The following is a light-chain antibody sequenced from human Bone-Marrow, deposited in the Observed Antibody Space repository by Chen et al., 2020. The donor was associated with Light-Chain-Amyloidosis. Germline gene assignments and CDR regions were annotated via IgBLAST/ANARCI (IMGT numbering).Light chain of an antibody. CDR1: STDVGHYNL. J-gene: IGLJ2*01. V-gene: IGLV2-23*01. CDR3: CSSSDTDTLI. CDR2: EDS. Sequence: QSALTQPASAAGSGGQSITISCTGTSTDVGHYNLVSWYQQHPGEAPKLMIYEDSERPSGVSNRFSGSKSGNTASLTISGLQTEDQADYYCCSSSDTDTLIFGTGTRLTVL.